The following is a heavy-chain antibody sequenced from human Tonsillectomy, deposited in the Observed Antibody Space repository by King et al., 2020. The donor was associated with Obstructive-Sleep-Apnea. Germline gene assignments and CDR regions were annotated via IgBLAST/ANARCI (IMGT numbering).Heavy chain of an antibody. CDR2: INSDGSST. Sequence: EVQLVESGGGVVQPGGSLRLSCAASGFTFSTYWMYWVRQAPGKGLVWVSFINSDGSSTDYADSVKGRFTISRDNAKNTVYLQMNSLRAEDTAVYYCTRDLEDPNYYENEDYYYYGLDVWGQGTTVTVSS. V-gene: IGHV3-74*01. CDR1: GFTFSTYW. D-gene: IGHD3-16*01. CDR3: TRDLEDPNYYENEDYYYYGLDV. J-gene: IGHJ6*02.